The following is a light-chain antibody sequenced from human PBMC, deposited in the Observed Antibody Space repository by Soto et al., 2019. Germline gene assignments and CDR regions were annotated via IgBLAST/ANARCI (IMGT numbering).Light chain of an antibody. J-gene: IGLJ1*01. CDR2: DNS. Sequence: QSALTQPPSVSGAPGQRVTISCTGSSSNIGAGYDVHWYQQLPGTAPKLLIYDNSNRPSGVPDRFSGSKSGTSSSLAITGLQADDEADYYCQSYDSSLRAYVFGTGTKVTVL. V-gene: IGLV1-40*01. CDR3: QSYDSSLRAYV. CDR1: SSNIGAGYD.